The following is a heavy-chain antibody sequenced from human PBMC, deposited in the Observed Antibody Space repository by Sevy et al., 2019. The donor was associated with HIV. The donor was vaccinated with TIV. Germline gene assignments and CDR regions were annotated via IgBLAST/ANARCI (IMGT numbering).Heavy chain of an antibody. J-gene: IGHJ6*02. V-gene: IGHV3-30*18. D-gene: IGHD1-26*01. Sequence: GGSLRLSCAASGFTFISYGMHWVRQAPGKGLEWVAVISYDGSNKYYADSVKGRFTISRDNSKNTLYLQMNSLRAEDTAVYYCAKYGVGATIYYYRMDVWGQGTTVTVSS. CDR3: AKYGVGATIYYYRMDV. CDR1: GFTFISYG. CDR2: ISYDGSNK.